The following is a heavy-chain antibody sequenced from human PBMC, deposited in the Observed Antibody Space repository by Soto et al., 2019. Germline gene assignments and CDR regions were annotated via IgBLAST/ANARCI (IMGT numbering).Heavy chain of an antibody. V-gene: IGHV3-11*01. CDR2: IAASGSTI. CDR1: GFTFSDYY. CDR3: AREMYYESGGFCRGSDY. Sequence: QVQLVESGGGLVKPGGSLRLSCAASGFTFSDYYISWIRQAPGKGLEWVSCIAASGSTIYYADSVKGRFTISRDNAKRSVFLQMNSLRAEDTAVYYCAREMYYESGGFCRGSDYWGQGTLVTVSS. D-gene: IGHD3-22*01. J-gene: IGHJ4*02.